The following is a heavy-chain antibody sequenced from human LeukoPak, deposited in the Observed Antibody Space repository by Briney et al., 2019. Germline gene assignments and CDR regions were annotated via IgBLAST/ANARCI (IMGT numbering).Heavy chain of an antibody. CDR1: GFTFSSYG. D-gene: IGHD4-17*01. V-gene: IGHV3-23*01. CDR3: AKDTTVTTMVVLDC. Sequence: GGSLRLSCAAYGFTFSSYGMSWVRQAPGKGLEWVSAISGSGGSTYYADSVKGRFTISRDNSKNTLYLQMNSLRAEDTAVYYCAKDTTVTTMVVLDCWGQGTLVTVSS. J-gene: IGHJ4*02. CDR2: ISGSGGST.